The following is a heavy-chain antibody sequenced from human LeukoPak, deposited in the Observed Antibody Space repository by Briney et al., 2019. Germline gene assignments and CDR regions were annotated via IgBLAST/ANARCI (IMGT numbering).Heavy chain of an antibody. Sequence: GASVKVSCKASGGTFSSYAISWVRQAPGQGLEWMGGIIPIFGTANYAQKFQGRVTITADESTSTAYMELSSLRSEDTAVYYCARVVNPPWNWFDPWGQGTLVTVSS. CDR1: GGTFSSYA. CDR3: ARVVNPPWNWFDP. J-gene: IGHJ5*02. V-gene: IGHV1-69*01. D-gene: IGHD2-2*01. CDR2: IIPIFGTA.